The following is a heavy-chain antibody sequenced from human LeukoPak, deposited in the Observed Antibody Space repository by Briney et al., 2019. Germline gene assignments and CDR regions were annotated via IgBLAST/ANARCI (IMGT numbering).Heavy chain of an antibody. CDR1: GFIFSPYA. Sequence: GGSLRLSCAASGFIFSPYAMSWVRQAPGKGLEWVAGIAGGDDRFYADSVKGRFSISRDNSKNTVDLQMNSLRAEDTAVYYCARGDFDWLLSDYYGMDVWGQGTTVTVCS. CDR3: ARGDFDWLLSDYYGMDV. J-gene: IGHJ6*02. CDR2: IAGGDDR. D-gene: IGHD3-9*01. V-gene: IGHV3-23*01.